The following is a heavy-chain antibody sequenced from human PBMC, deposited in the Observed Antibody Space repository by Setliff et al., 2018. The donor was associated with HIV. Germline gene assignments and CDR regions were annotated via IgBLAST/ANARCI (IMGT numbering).Heavy chain of an antibody. CDR1: GDSMSSFSSY. D-gene: IGHD6-13*01. J-gene: IGHJ4*02. V-gene: IGHV4-39*07. CDR2: IYPSGTT. CDR3: ARLRIGSSSWRQLDY. Sequence: SETLSLTCSVSGDSMSSFSSYWGWIRQSPRKGLEWIGSIYPSGTTYYNPSLKSRVTISVDTSKNQFSLKLTSVTAADTAVYYCARLRIGSSSWRQLDYWGQGTLVTVSS.